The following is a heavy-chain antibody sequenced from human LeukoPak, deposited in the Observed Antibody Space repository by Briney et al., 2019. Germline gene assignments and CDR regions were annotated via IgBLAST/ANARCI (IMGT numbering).Heavy chain of an antibody. CDR3: AKDRLGAMLYFDC. J-gene: IGHJ4*02. Sequence: GGSLRLSCAASGFTFSSYGMHWVRQAPGKGLEWVAVISYDGSNRYYADSVKGRFTISRDTSKNTLYLQMNSLRAEDTAVYYCAKDRLGAMLYFDCWGQGTLVTVSS. V-gene: IGHV3-30*18. CDR2: ISYDGSNR. D-gene: IGHD1-26*01. CDR1: GFTFSSYG.